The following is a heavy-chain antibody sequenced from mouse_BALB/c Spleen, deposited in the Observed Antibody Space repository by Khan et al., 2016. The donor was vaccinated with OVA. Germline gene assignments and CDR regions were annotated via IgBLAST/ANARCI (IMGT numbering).Heavy chain of an antibody. CDR3: ARMARK. CDR2: IEPPSGST. Sequence: VQLKQAGAELVKPGASVKLSCTASGFTIRGTCMEWLKQWPEQGLEWIGRIEPPSGSTNYNAKFQGKATITADTSSTTAYMQLSSLTSEATAVYYCARMARKWGQGTTLTVSS. CDR1: GFTIRGTC. J-gene: IGHJ2*01. V-gene: IGHV14-3*02.